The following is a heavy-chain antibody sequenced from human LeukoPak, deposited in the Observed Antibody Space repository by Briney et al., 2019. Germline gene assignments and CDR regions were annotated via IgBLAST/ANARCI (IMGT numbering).Heavy chain of an antibody. CDR1: GFTFSSYA. D-gene: IGHD6-19*01. Sequence: GGSLRLSCAASGFTFSSYAMHWVRQAPGKGLEWVAVISYDGSNKYYADSVKGRFTISRDNSKNTLYLQMNSLRAEDTAVYYCANIAVAGTGLDFDYWGQGTLVTVSS. J-gene: IGHJ4*02. V-gene: IGHV3-30*04. CDR3: ANIAVAGTGLDFDY. CDR2: ISYDGSNK.